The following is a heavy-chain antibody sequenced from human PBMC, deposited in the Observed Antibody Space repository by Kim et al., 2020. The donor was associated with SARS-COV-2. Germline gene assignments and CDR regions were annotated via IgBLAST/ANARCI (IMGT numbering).Heavy chain of an antibody. V-gene: IGHV3-30*04. Sequence: GGSLRLSCAASGFTFSSYAMHWVRQAPGKGLEWVAVISYDGSNKYYADSVKGRFTISRDNSKNTLYLQMNSLRAEDTAVYYCARDLKDIVVVPAAIASNYYYYGMDVWGQGTTVTVSS. J-gene: IGHJ6*02. CDR1: GFTFSSYA. D-gene: IGHD2-2*02. CDR3: ARDLKDIVVVPAAIASNYYYYGMDV. CDR2: ISYDGSNK.